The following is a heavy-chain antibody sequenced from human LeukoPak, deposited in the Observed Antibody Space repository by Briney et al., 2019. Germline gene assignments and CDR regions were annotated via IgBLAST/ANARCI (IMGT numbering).Heavy chain of an antibody. Sequence: ASVKVSCKASGGTFSSYAISGVRQAPGQGLEWMGWISAYNDNTNYAQKLQGRVTMTTDTSTSTAYMEMRSLRSDDTAVYYCARVDYYYYMDVWGKGTTVTISS. CDR1: GGTFSSYA. CDR2: ISAYNDNT. J-gene: IGHJ6*03. V-gene: IGHV1-18*01. CDR3: ARVDYYYYMDV.